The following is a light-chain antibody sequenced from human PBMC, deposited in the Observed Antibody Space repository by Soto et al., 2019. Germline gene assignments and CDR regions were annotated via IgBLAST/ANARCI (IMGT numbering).Light chain of an antibody. V-gene: IGLV2-23*02. J-gene: IGLJ2*01. CDR1: SSDVGRYNL. CDR3: CSYAGSTTYVV. Sequence: QSALTQPASVSGSPGQSITISCTGTSSDVGRYNLVSWHQQHPGKAPKLIIYEVSKWPSGVSNRFSGSKSGNTAALTISGLQAEDEADYYCCSYAGSTTYVVFGGGTKVTVL. CDR2: EVS.